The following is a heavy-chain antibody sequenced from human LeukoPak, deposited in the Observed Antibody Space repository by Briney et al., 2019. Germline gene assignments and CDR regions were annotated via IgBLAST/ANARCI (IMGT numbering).Heavy chain of an antibody. CDR1: GFTFSSYA. V-gene: IGHV3-23*01. CDR2: VSGAGGST. D-gene: IGHD3-10*01. CDR3: ARARGVRIFDY. Sequence: GGSLRLSCAASGFTFSSYAMSWVRQAPGKGLEWVSAVSGAGGSTYYADSVKGRFTISRDNSKNSLYLQMNSLRAEDTAVYYCARARGVRIFDYWGQGTLVTVSS. J-gene: IGHJ4*02.